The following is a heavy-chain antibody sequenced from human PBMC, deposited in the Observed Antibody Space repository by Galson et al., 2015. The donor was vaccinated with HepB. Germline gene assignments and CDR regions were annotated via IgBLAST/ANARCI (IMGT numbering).Heavy chain of an antibody. J-gene: IGHJ3*02. D-gene: IGHD1-26*01. CDR2: IIPIFGIA. Sequence: SVKVSCKASGGTFSSYAISWVRQAPGQGLEWMGGIIPIFGIANYAQKLQGRVTITADESTSTAYMELSSLRSEDTAVYYCARGWELLRASDAFDIWGQGTMVTVSS. V-gene: IGHV1-69*13. CDR1: GGTFSSYA. CDR3: ARGWELLRASDAFDI.